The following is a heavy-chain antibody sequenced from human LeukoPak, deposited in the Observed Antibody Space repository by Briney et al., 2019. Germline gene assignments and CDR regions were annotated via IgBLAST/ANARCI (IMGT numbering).Heavy chain of an antibody. CDR2: ISAYNGNT. D-gene: IGHD1-26*01. J-gene: IGHJ4*02. CDR1: GYTFTSYG. V-gene: IGHV1-18*01. CDR3: ARDLDQYSGRYGGFGHDF. Sequence: ASVKVSCKASGYTFTSYGINWVRQAPGQGLECMGWISAYNGNTNYAQKLQGRVTMTTDTSTSTAYMELRSLRSDDTAVYYCARDLDQYSGRYGGFGHDFWGQGTLVTVSS.